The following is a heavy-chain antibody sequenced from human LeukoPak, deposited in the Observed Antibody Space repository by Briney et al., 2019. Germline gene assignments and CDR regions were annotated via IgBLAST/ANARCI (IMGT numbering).Heavy chain of an antibody. J-gene: IGHJ4*02. CDR2: ISTSSGTK. CDR3: ARKVLTGTTRGSFDS. CDR1: GFTLSIFA. V-gene: IGHV3-48*04. D-gene: IGHD1-14*01. Sequence: PGGSLRLSCAASGFTLSIFAMNWVRQTPGKGLEWVSYISTSSGTKYYADSVKGRFTISRDNAKNSLFLQMNSLRVDDTAVYYCARKVLTGTTRGSFDSWGQGTLVTVSS.